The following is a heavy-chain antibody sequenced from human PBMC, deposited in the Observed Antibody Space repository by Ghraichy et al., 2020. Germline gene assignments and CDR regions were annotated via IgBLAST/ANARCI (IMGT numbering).Heavy chain of an antibody. CDR1: GFTFSSYA. CDR3: AKMSVRIDSRDGMDV. D-gene: IGHD2-15*01. CDR2: ISGSGGST. Sequence: GGSLRLSCAASGFTFSSYAMSWVRQAPGKGLEWVSAISGSGGSTYYADSVKGRFTISRDNSKNTLYLQMNSLRAEDTAVYYCAKMSVRIDSRDGMDVWGQGTTVTVSS. V-gene: IGHV3-23*01. J-gene: IGHJ6*02.